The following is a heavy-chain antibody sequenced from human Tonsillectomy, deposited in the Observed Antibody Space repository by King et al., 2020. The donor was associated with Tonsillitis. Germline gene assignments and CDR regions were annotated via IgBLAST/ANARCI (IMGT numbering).Heavy chain of an antibody. CDR3: ARDFDSSGYSIKVQSPGLLSY. J-gene: IGHJ4*02. CDR1: GFTFSSYS. Sequence: VQLVESGGGLVKPGGSLRLSCAASGFTFSSYSMNWVRQAPGKGLEWVSSISSSSSYIYYADSVKGRFTISRDNAKNSLYLQMNSLRAEDTAVYYCARDFDSSGYSIKVQSPGLLSYWGQGTLVTVSS. V-gene: IGHV3-21*01. D-gene: IGHD3-22*01. CDR2: ISSSSSYI.